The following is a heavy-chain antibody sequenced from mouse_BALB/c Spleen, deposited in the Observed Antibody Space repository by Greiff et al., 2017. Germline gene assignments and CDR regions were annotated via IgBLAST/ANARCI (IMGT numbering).Heavy chain of an antibody. J-gene: IGHJ1*01. CDR2: IDPANGNT. CDR3: ARDSLLRLRYFDV. V-gene: IGHV14-3*02. D-gene: IGHD1-2*01. Sequence: EVQLQQSGAELVKPGASVKLSCTASGFNIKDTYMHWVKQRPEQGLEWIGRIDPANGNTKYDPKFQGKATITADTSSNTAYLQLSSLTSEDTAVYYCARDSLLRLRYFDVWGAGTTVTVSS. CDR1: GFNIKDTY.